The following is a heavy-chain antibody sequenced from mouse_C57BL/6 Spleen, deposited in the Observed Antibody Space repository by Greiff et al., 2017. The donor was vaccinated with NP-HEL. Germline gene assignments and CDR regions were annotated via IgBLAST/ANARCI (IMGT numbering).Heavy chain of an antibody. D-gene: IGHD1-3*01. Sequence: EVQRVESGGDLVKPGGSLKLSCAASGFTFSSYGMSWVRQTPDKRLEWVATISSGGSYTYYPDSVKGRFTISRDNAKNTLYLQMSSLNSEDTAMYYWSRLSGCYLDYWGQGTTLTVSA. CDR3: SRLSGCYLDY. J-gene: IGHJ2*01. V-gene: IGHV5-6*01. CDR1: GFTFSSYG. CDR2: ISSGGSYT.